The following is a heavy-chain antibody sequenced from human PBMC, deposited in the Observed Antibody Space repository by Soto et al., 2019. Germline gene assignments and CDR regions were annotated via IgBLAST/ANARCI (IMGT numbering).Heavy chain of an antibody. CDR2: ISGSGGIT. D-gene: IGHD3-16*01. V-gene: IGHV3-23*01. Sequence: EVKLLDSGGGLVQTGRSLRLSCAASGFTFSSYAMGWVRQAPGKGLDWVSVISGSGGITYSADSVKGRFTISRDNSKNILYLQMNGLRAEDTAVYYCAKGITDTGGYYYYSMDVWGQGTAVTVSS. CDR1: GFTFSSYA. CDR3: AKGITDTGGYYYYSMDV. J-gene: IGHJ6*02.